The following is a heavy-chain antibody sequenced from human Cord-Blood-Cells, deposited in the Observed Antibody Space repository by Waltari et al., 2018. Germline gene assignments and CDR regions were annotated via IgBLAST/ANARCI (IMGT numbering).Heavy chain of an antibody. Sequence: QVQLVQSGAEVKKPGASVKVSCKASGYTFTGYYLNWVRRPPGQGREWMGWINPNSGGTNYAQKFQGWVTMTRDTSISTAYMELSRLRSDDTAVYYCARDPSIAMAGTGYFDYWGQGTLVTVSS. V-gene: IGHV1-2*04. CDR1: GYTFTGYY. J-gene: IGHJ4*02. D-gene: IGHD6-19*01. CDR2: INPNSGGT. CDR3: ARDPSIAMAGTGYFDY.